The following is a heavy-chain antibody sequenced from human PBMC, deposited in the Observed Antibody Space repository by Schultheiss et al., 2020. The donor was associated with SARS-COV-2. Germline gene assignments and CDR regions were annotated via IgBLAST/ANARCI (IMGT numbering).Heavy chain of an antibody. D-gene: IGHD2-15*01. Sequence: GGSLRLSCAASGFTFDDYAMHWVRQAPGKGLEWVSGISWNSGSIGYADSVKGRFTISRDNAKNSLYLQMNSLRAEDTAVYYCARDQVPVVAATPGYWGQGTLVTVSS. CDR1: GFTFDDYA. CDR2: ISWNSGSI. CDR3: ARDQVPVVAATPGY. V-gene: IGHV3-9*01. J-gene: IGHJ4*02.